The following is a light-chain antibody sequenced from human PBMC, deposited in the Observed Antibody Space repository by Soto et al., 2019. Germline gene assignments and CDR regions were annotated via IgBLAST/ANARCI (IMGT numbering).Light chain of an antibody. CDR2: EVT. V-gene: IGLV2-14*01. J-gene: IGLJ2*01. CDR3: SSYTSGSTLVV. CDR1: SSDIGGYNY. Sequence: QSALTQPASVSGSPGQSITISCTGGSSDIGGYNYVSWFQQHPGKAPKLMIYEVTNRPSGVSNRFSGSKSGSTASLTISGLQAEDEADYYCSSYTSGSTLVVFGGGTQLTVL.